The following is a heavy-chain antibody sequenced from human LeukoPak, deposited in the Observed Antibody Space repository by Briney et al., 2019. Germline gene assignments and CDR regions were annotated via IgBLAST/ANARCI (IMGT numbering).Heavy chain of an antibody. J-gene: IGHJ4*02. V-gene: IGHV3-20*04. Sequence: PGGSLRLSCAASGFTFDDYGMSWVRQAPGKGLEWVSGINWNGGSTGYADSVKGRFTISRDNDKNTMSVQMDDLRAEDTAVYYCTKYNNDHFDYWGQGTLVTVSS. D-gene: IGHD1-14*01. CDR2: INWNGGST. CDR3: TKYNNDHFDY. CDR1: GFTFDDYG.